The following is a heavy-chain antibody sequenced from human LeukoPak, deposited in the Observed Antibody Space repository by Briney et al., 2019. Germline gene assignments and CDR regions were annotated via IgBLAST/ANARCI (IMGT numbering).Heavy chain of an antibody. CDR1: RFTFSSYA. CDR3: AKMGWAADSDSAFDI. D-gene: IGHD1-26*01. Sequence: GGSLRLSCAASRFTFSSYAMHWVRQAPGKGLEWVAVISYDGSNKYYADSVKGRFTISRDNSKNRLYLQMNSLRAEDTAVYYCAKMGWAADSDSAFDIWGQGTMVTVSS. J-gene: IGHJ3*02. V-gene: IGHV3-30-3*02. CDR2: ISYDGSNK.